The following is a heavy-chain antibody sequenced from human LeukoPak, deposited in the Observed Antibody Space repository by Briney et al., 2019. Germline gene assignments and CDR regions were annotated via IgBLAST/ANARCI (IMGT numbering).Heavy chain of an antibody. V-gene: IGHV3-23*01. CDR1: GFTFSNYG. CDR2: LSSSGGST. CDR3: AKAPANYVDTAMGTFDY. D-gene: IGHD5-18*01. J-gene: IGHJ4*02. Sequence: GGSLRLSCAASGFTFSNYGMNWVRQAPGKGLEWVSALSSSGGSTYYADSVKGRFTISRDNSKNTLYLQMSSLTAEDTAIYYCAKAPANYVDTAMGTFDYWGQGTLVTVSS.